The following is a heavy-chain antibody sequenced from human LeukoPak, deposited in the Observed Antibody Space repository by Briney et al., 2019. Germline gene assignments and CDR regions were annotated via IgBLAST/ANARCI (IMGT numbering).Heavy chain of an antibody. CDR1: GFTFSSYA. D-gene: IGHD2-21*02. CDR3: AKDWANCGGDCYSEVDY. Sequence: GGSLRLSCAASGFTFSSYAMSWVRQAPGKGLEWASAISGSGDSTYYGDSVKGRFTISRDNSKNTLYLQMNSLRAEDTAVYYCAKDWANCGGDCYSEVDYWGQGTLVTVSS. V-gene: IGHV3-23*01. J-gene: IGHJ4*02. CDR2: ISGSGDST.